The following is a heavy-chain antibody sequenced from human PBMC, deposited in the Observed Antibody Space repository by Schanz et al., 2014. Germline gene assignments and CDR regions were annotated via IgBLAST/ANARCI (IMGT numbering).Heavy chain of an antibody. CDR2: ISPYNDNT. CDR3: ARGYGDSATDF. J-gene: IGHJ4*02. V-gene: IGHV1-18*01. CDR1: GYTFTSYG. D-gene: IGHD4-17*01. Sequence: QVQLVQSGAEVKKPGASVKVSCKASGYTFTSYGISWVRQAPGQGLEWMGWISPYNDNTNYIQKFQGRVTMTKYTSTSTVYMELSSLRSEDAAVYYCARGYGDSATDFWGQGTLVTVSS.